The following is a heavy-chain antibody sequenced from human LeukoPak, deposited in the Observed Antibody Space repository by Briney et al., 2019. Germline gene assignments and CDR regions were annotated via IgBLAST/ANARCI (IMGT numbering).Heavy chain of an antibody. V-gene: IGHV4-34*01. CDR2: INHSGST. Sequence: SETLSLTCAVYGGSFSGYYWSWIRQPPGKGLEWIGEINHSGSTNYNPSLKSRVTISVDTSKNQFSLKLSSVTAADTAVYYYARGQVFSGSYPFDYWGQGTLVTVSS. J-gene: IGHJ4*02. CDR1: GGSFSGYY. CDR3: ARGQVFSGSYPFDY. D-gene: IGHD1-26*01.